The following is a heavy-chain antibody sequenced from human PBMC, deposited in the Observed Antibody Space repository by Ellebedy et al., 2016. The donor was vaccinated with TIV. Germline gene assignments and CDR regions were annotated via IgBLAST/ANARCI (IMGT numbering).Heavy chain of an antibody. CDR2: VYHSGIT. CDR1: GGPIKNYF. J-gene: IGHJ6*02. D-gene: IGHD3-16*01. V-gene: IGHV4-59*01. Sequence: MPSETLSLTCTVSGGPIKNYFWGWIRQPPGKGLEWIGHVYHSGITKYFPPLKSRVTISIDMSKSQFSLKVTSVSAADTAVYYCARIGKKYDWNEHWEYYGMDVWGPGTTVTVSS. CDR3: ARIGKKYDWNEHWEYYGMDV.